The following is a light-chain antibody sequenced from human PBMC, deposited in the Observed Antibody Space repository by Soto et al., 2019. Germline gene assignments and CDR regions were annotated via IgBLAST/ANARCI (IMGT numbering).Light chain of an antibody. CDR2: GAS. CDR3: LQYGTFPRT. Sequence: EIVLTQSPGTLSLSPGERATLSCRASQSVRSSYLAWYQQNAGQAPRLLLYGASSRATGIPERFSGSGSGTDFTLTISRLEPEDFAVYYCLQYGTFPRTFGQGTKVDNK. J-gene: IGKJ1*01. CDR1: QSVRSSY. V-gene: IGKV3-20*01.